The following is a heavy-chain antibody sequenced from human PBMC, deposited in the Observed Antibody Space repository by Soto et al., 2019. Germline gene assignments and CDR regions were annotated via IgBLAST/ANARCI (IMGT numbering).Heavy chain of an antibody. CDR1: GFTFSSYW. D-gene: IGHD2-15*01. Sequence: PGGSLRLSCAASGFTFSSYWMHWVRQAPGKGLVWVSRINSDGSSTSYADSVKGRFTISRDNAKNTLYLQMNSLRAEDTAVYYCARDRYCSGSSRYSHLFDPWGQGSPVTVSS. CDR3: ARDRYCSGSSRYSHLFDP. V-gene: IGHV3-74*01. CDR2: INSDGSST. J-gene: IGHJ5*02.